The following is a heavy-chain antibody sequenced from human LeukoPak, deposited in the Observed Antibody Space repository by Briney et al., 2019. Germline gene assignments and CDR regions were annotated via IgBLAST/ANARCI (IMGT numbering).Heavy chain of an antibody. CDR2: IYHSGST. V-gene: IGHV4-38-2*02. J-gene: IGHJ4*02. CDR1: GYSISSGYY. CDR3: ARVGIAAGTSIVRL. Sequence: TSETLSLTCTVSGYSISSGYYWGWIRQPPGKGLEWIGSIYHSGSTYYNPSLKSRVTISVDTSKNQFSLKLSSVTAADTAVYYCARVGIAAGTSIVRLWGQGTLVTVSS. D-gene: IGHD1-7*01.